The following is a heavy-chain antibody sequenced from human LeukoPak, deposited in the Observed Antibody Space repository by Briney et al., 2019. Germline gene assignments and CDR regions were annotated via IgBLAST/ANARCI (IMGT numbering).Heavy chain of an antibody. V-gene: IGHV4-4*07. CDR2: ISTSGST. CDR3: ARMYCTSTTCYLDV. Sequence: PSETLSLTCSVSGDSMSGSFWIWIRQPAGKGLEWLGRISTSGSTLYNPSLKSQVTVSVDTSKNQFSLRLNSVTAADTAVYYCARMYCTSTTCYLDVWGQGTPATVSS. CDR1: GDSMSGSF. J-gene: IGHJ6*02. D-gene: IGHD2-2*01.